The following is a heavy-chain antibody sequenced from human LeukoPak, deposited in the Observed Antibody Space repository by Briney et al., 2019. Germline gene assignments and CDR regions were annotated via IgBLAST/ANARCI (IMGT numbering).Heavy chain of an antibody. CDR1: GFTFSDYY. CDR3: ARLNGIQLRYFDWLPRELDY. D-gene: IGHD3-9*01. Sequence: GGSLRLSCAASGFTFSDYYMSWIRQAPGKGLEWVSYISSSGSTIYYADSVKGRFTISRDNAKNSLYLQMNSLRAEDTAVYYCARLNGIQLRYFDWLPRELDYWGQGTLVTVSS. J-gene: IGHJ4*02. V-gene: IGHV3-11*01. CDR2: ISSSGSTI.